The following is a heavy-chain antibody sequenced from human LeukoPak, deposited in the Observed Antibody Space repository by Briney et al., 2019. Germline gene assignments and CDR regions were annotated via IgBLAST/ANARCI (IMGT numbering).Heavy chain of an antibody. Sequence: SETLSLTCAVYGGSFSGYYWSWIRQPPGKGLEWIGEINHSGNTNYNPSLKSRVIISVDTSKNQFSLKLSSVTAADTAVYYCARIGYSYGTRFDPWGQGTLVTVSS. V-gene: IGHV4-34*01. CDR1: GGSFSGYY. J-gene: IGHJ5*02. CDR3: ARIGYSYGTRFDP. CDR2: INHSGNT. D-gene: IGHD5-18*01.